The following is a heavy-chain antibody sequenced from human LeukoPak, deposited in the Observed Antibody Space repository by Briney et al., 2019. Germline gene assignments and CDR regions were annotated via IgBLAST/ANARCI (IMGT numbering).Heavy chain of an antibody. D-gene: IGHD3-10*01. CDR3: AKEAPYGPFDY. Sequence: SETLSLTCTVSGGSISSYYWSWIRQPPGKGLEWIGYIYYSGSTNYNPSLKSRVTISVDTSKNQFSLKLSSVTAADTAVYYCAKEAPYGPFDYWGQGTLVTVSS. CDR1: GGSISSYY. CDR2: IYYSGST. V-gene: IGHV4-59*12. J-gene: IGHJ4*02.